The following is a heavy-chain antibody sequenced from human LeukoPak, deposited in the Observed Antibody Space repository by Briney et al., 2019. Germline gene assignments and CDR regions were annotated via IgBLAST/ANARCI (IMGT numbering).Heavy chain of an antibody. J-gene: IGHJ4*02. CDR1: GGSISSSSYY. CDR2: IYYSGST. D-gene: IGHD2-8*02. V-gene: IGHV4-39*07. CDR3: ARDLVPDY. Sequence: SETLSLTCTVSGGSISSSSYYWGWIRQPPGKGLEWIGSIYYSGSTYYNPSLKSRVTISVDTSKNQFSLKLSSVTAADTAVYYCARDLVPDYWGQGTLVTVSS.